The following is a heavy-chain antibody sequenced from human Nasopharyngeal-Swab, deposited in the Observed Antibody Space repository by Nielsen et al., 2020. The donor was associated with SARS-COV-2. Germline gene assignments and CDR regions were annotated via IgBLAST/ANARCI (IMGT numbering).Heavy chain of an antibody. D-gene: IGHD6-13*01. CDR3: ARDGVLYYYGMDV. V-gene: IGHV3-74*01. Sequence: GESLKISCAASGFTFSSYSMHWVRQAPGKGLVWVSRINSDGSSTSYADSVKGRFTISRDNAKNTLYLQMNSLRAEDTAVYYCARDGVLYYYGMDVWGQGTTVTVSS. CDR1: GFTFSSYS. J-gene: IGHJ6*02. CDR2: INSDGSST.